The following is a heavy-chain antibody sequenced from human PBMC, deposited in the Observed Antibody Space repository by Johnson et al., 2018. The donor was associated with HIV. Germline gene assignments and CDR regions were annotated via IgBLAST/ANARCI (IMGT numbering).Heavy chain of an antibody. CDR1: GFTFINAW. CDR3: STDPLYYDYPLGAYDI. V-gene: IGHV3-15*01. J-gene: IGHJ3*02. D-gene: IGHD3-16*01. Sequence: MQLVESGGDLVQPGGSLRLSCAASGFTFINAWMSWVRQAPGKGLEWVGRIKSKTDGGTTEYAAPVKDRFPISRDDSKNTLYLQMNSLKPEDTAVYYCSTDPLYYDYPLGAYDIWGQGTIVTVSS. CDR2: IKSKTDGGTT.